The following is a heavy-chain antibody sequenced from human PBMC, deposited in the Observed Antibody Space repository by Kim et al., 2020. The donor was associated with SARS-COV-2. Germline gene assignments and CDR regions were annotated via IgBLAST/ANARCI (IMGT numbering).Heavy chain of an antibody. CDR1: GGSISSYY. Sequence: SETLSLTCTVSGGSISSYYWSWIRQPPGKGLEWIGYIYYSGSTNYNPSLKSRVTISVDTSKNQFSLKLSSVTAADTAVYYCARDGGKTVTYYYFDYWGQGTLVTVSS. J-gene: IGHJ4*02. D-gene: IGHD4-17*01. V-gene: IGHV4-59*13. CDR3: ARDGGKTVTYYYFDY. CDR2: IYYSGST.